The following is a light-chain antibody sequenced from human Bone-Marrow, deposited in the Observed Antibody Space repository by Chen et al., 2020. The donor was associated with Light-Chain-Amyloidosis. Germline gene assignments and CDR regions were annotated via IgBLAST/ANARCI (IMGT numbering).Light chain of an antibody. J-gene: IGLJ3*02. CDR1: KSNIGINY. Sequence: QSVLTQPPSVSASPGQKVTISCSGSKSNIGINYVSWYQQLPGTSPKLLIYENNQRPSEIPDRFSGSKSGTSATLGVAGLQTGDEADYYCATWDSSLTVWMFGGGTKLTVL. CDR3: ATWDSSLTVWM. V-gene: IGLV1-51*02. CDR2: ENN.